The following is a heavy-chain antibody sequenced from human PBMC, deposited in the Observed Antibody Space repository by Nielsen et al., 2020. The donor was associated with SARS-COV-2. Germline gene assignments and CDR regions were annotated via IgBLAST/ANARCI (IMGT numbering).Heavy chain of an antibody. CDR1: GFTFSDYY. D-gene: IGHD2-8*02. CDR3: ARDRVLENPYWYFDL. Sequence: SCAASGFTFSDYYMSWIRQAPGKGLEWVSYISSSSSYTNYADSVKGRFTISRDNAKNSLYLQMNSLRAEDTAVYYCARDRVLENPYWYFDLWGRGTLVTVSS. CDR2: ISSSSSYT. V-gene: IGHV3-11*05. J-gene: IGHJ2*01.